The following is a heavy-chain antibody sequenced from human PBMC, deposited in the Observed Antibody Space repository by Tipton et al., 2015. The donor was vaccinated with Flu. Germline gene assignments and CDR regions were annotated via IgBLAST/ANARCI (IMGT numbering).Heavy chain of an antibody. Sequence: VQLVQSGAEVKKPGESLKISCKGSGYSFTSYWIGWVRQMPGKGLEWMGIIYPGDSDTRYSPSFQGQVTISADKSISTAYLQWSSLKASDTAMYYCARPNKPYYYGSGVEFDYWGQGTLVPVPS. D-gene: IGHD3-10*01. CDR2: IYPGDSDT. J-gene: IGHJ4*02. CDR3: ARPNKPYYYGSGVEFDY. V-gene: IGHV5-51*01. CDR1: GYSFTSYW.